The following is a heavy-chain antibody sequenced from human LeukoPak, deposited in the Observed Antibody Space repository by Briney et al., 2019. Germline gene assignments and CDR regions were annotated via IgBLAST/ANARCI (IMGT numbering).Heavy chain of an antibody. V-gene: IGHV4-39*07. D-gene: IGHD3-22*01. Sequence: SETLSLTCTVSPGSICSSSYYWGWIRQPPGKGLEWIGSIYYSGSTYYNPSLKSRVTISVDTSKNQFSLKLSSVTAADTAVYYCARDPYYYHSSSLGYWGQGTLVTVSS. CDR1: PGSICSSSYY. J-gene: IGHJ4*02. CDR3: ARDPYYYHSSSLGY. CDR2: IYYSGST.